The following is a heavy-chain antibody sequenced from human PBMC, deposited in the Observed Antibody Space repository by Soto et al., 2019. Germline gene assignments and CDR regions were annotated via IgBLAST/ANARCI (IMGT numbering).Heavy chain of an antibody. CDR2: IYHSGST. D-gene: IGHD3-10*01. Sequence: SETLSLTCAVSCYSISSGYYWGWIRQPPGKGLEWIGSIYHSGSTYYNPSLKSRVTISVDTSKNQFSLKLSSVTAADTAVYYCARCSMVRGVIVFDYWGQGTLVTVSS. V-gene: IGHV4-38-2*01. CDR3: ARCSMVRGVIVFDY. CDR1: CYSISSGYY. J-gene: IGHJ4*02.